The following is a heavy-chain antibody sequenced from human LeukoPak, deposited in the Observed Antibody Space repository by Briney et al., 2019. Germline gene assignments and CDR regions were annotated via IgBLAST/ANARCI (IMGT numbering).Heavy chain of an antibody. CDR3: TTGPFDYYGSASYLANGMDV. V-gene: IGHV3-15*01. CDR1: GFTFRNAW. D-gene: IGHD3-10*01. Sequence: GGSLRLSCAASGFTFRNAWMSWVRQAPGKGLEWVGRIKSKTDGGTTDYTAPVKGRFTISRDDSKTTLYLQMNSLKIEDTAVYYCTTGPFDYYGSASYLANGMDVWGQGTTVTVSS. J-gene: IGHJ6*02. CDR2: IKSKTDGGTT.